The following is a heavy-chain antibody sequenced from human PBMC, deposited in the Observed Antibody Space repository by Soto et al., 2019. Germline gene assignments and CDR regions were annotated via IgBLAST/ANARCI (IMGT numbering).Heavy chain of an antibody. D-gene: IGHD2-15*01. CDR3: ARDLDIVVVVAATGGDAFDI. CDR1: GYTFTSYG. Sequence: ASVKVSCKASGYTFTSYGISWVRQAPGQGLEWMGWISAYNGNTNYAQKLQGRVTMTTDTSTSTAYMELRSPRSDDTAVYYCARDLDIVVVVAATGGDAFDIWGQGTMVTVSS. CDR2: ISAYNGNT. J-gene: IGHJ3*02. V-gene: IGHV1-18*04.